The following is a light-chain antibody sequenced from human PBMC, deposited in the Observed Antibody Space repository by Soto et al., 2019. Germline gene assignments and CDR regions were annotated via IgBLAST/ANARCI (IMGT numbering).Light chain of an antibody. J-gene: IGKJ1*01. CDR3: QHSYSTLRT. CDR2: AAS. Sequence: DIQMTQSPSSLSASVGHRVTITCPASQSISSYLNWYQQKPGKAPTLLIYAASTLQSGVPSRLSGSGSGTDFTLTITSLQTEDFATYYCQHSYSTLRTGGQGTKVDIK. CDR1: QSISSY. V-gene: IGKV1-39*01.